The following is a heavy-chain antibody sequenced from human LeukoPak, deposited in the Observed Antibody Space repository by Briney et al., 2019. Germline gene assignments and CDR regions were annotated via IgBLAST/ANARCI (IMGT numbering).Heavy chain of an antibody. D-gene: IGHD3-10*01. CDR1: GYSISSGYY. CDR3: AREAMVRGVIISRYYYYYMDV. CDR2: IYHSGST. Sequence: SETLSLTCTVSGYSISSGYYWGWIRQPPGKGLEWIGSIYHSGSTNYNPSLKSRVTISVDTSKNQFSLKLSSVTAADTAVYYCAREAMVRGVIISRYYYYYMDVWGKGTTVTVSS. V-gene: IGHV4-38-2*02. J-gene: IGHJ6*03.